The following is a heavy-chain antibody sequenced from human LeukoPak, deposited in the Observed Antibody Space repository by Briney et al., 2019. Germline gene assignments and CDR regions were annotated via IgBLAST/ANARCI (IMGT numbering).Heavy chain of an antibody. D-gene: IGHD5-18*01. J-gene: IGHJ4*02. CDR1: GGTFSSYA. V-gene: IGHV1-69*05. CDR2: IIPIFGTA. CDR3: ARGALPMVTPGCGY. Sequence: SVKVSCKASGGTFSSYAISWVRQAPGQGLEWMGGIIPIFGTANYAQKFQGRVTITTDESTSTAYMELSSLRSEDTAVYYCARGALPMVTPGCGYWGQGTLVTVSS.